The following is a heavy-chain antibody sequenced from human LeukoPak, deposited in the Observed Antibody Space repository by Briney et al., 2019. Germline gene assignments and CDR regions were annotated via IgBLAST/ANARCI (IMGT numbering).Heavy chain of an antibody. CDR1: GYIFTAYY. CDR2: IHPSSGGT. J-gene: IGHJ4*02. CDR3: ARNYGDLDY. D-gene: IGHD4-17*01. V-gene: IGHV1-2*06. Sequence: EASVKVSCKASGYIFTAYYIHWVRQAPGQGLEWVGRIHPSSGGTEYAQNFQGRVTVTRDTSITTAYMELNRLTSDDTAVYYCARNYGDLDYWGQGTLVTVSS.